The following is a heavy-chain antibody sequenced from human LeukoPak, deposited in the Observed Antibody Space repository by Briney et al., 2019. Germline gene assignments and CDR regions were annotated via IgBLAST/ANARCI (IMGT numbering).Heavy chain of an antibody. CDR1: GGSISSYY. CDR3: ARTWDI. CDR2: IHYSENT. Sequence: SETLSLTCTVSGGSISSYYWSWIRQPPGKGLEWIGYIHYSENTKYNPSLKSRVTISVDTSKNQFSLKMTSVTAADTAVYFCARTWDIWGQGTMVTVSS. V-gene: IGHV4-59*01. J-gene: IGHJ3*02.